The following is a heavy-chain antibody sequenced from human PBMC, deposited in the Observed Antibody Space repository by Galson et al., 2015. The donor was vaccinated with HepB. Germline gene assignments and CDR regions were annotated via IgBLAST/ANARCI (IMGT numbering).Heavy chain of an antibody. V-gene: IGHV5-10-1*01. CDR3: ARRGYSDSGYYYHGMDV. J-gene: IGHJ6*02. CDR1: GYRFTSHW. D-gene: IGHD5-12*01. CDR2: IDPSDSHT. Sequence: QSGAEVKKPGESLRISCKGFGYRFTSHWITWVRQMPGKGLEWMGRIDPSDSHTNYSPSFKGHVTISVAKSINTAFLQWSSLKASDTGMYYCARRGYSDSGYYYHGMDVWGQGTTVTVSS.